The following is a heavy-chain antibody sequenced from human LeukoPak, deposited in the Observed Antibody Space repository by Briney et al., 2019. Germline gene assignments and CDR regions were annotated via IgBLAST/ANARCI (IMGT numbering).Heavy chain of an antibody. V-gene: IGHV3-66*01. J-gene: IGHJ5*02. Sequence: GGSLRLSCAASEFSVGSNYMTWVRQAPGKGLEWVSLIYSGGSTYYADSVKGRFTISRDNAKNSLYLQMNSLRAEDTAVYYCARDGGLVVPAAISGFDPWGQGTLVTVSS. CDR2: IYSGGST. CDR1: EFSVGSNY. D-gene: IGHD2-2*01. CDR3: ARDGGLVVPAAISGFDP.